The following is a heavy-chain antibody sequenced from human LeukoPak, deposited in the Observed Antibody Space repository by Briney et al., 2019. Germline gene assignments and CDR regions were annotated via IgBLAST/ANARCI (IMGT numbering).Heavy chain of an antibody. CDR2: IYHGKNT. Sequence: SETLSLTCTVSGVSISSYFWGWIRQPPGKGLEWVGTIYHGKNTYCNPSLQSRLTMSVATSKKRFSLMLSSVTAAHTTVYYFARRNVVVPSTMARAFDVCGQGTMGTVS. J-gene: IGHJ3*01. CDR3: ARRNVVVPSTMARAFDV. D-gene: IGHD2-2*01. CDR1: GVSISSYF. V-gene: IGHV4-39*01.